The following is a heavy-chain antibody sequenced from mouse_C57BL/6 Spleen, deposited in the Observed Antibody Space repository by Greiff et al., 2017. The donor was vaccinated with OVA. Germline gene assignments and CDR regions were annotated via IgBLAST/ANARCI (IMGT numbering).Heavy chain of an antibody. V-gene: IGHV5-16*01. J-gene: IGHJ4*01. Sequence: DVKLVESEGGLVQPGSSMKLSCTASGFTFSDYYMAWVRQVPEKGLEWVANINYDGSSTYYLDSLKSRFIISRDNAKNILYLQMSSLKSEDTATYYCARSKGVENAMDYWGQGTSVTVSS. CDR2: INYDGSST. CDR1: GFTFSDYY. CDR3: ARSKGVENAMDY. D-gene: IGHD2-5*01.